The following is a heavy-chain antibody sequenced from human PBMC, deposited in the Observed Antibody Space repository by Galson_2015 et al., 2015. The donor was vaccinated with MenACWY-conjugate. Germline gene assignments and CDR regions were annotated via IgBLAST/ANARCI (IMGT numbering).Heavy chain of an antibody. Sequence: SLRLSCAASGFTISSYAMHWVRQAPGKGLEWVAVTSYDGSKKYYADSVKGRFTISRDNSKNTLHLQMNSLRDEDTAVYFCARDQHGDNSSLYRSFDYGGQGTLVTFSS. V-gene: IGHV3-30*04. J-gene: IGHJ4*02. CDR1: GFTISSYA. CDR2: TSYDGSKK. CDR3: ARDQHGDNSSLYRSFDY. D-gene: IGHD6-13*01.